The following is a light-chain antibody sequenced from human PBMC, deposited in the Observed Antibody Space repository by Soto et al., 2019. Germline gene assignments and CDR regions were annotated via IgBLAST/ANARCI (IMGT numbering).Light chain of an antibody. CDR3: QHYGGMWT. CDR1: QDIGTW. CDR2: DAS. Sequence: DIQMPQSPSTLSASVGDSLTITCRASQDIGTWLAWYQQKPEKAPKVLIYDASNLESGVPSRFSGSGSGTEFILTITSLQPEDFATYYCQHYGGMWTFGQGNKVDIK. J-gene: IGKJ1*01. V-gene: IGKV1-5*01.